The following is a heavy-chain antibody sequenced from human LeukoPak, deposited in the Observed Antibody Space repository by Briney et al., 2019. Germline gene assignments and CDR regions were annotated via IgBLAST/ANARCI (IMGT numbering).Heavy chain of an antibody. Sequence: PSGTLSLTCDVSGGSIRRTNWWSWVRPSPGQGLEWIGEISLSGRTNYNPSLQSRVTMSLDESKNQLSLDLASVTAADTAVYYCAREFDGSGGHYFDYWGQGTLVTVSS. V-gene: IGHV4-4*02. CDR1: GGSIRRTNW. D-gene: IGHD3-10*01. CDR2: ISLSGRT. CDR3: AREFDGSGGHYFDY. J-gene: IGHJ4*02.